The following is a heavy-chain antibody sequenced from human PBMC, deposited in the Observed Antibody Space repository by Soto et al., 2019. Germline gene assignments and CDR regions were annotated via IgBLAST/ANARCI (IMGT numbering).Heavy chain of an antibody. D-gene: IGHD3-10*01. CDR2: IYSGGST. J-gene: IGHJ6*04. CDR1: GFTVSSNY. V-gene: IGHV3-66*01. Sequence: GGSLRLSCAASGFTVSSNYMSWVRQAPGKGLEWVSVIYSGGSTYYADSVKGRFTISRDNSKNTLYLQMNSLRAEDTAVYYCARVGFGEFIRLWDVWGKGTTVTVSS. CDR3: ARVGFGEFIRLWDV.